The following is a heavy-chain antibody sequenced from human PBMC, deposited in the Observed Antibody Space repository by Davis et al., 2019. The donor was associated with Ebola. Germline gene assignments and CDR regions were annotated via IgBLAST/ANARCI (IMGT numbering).Heavy chain of an antibody. V-gene: IGHV1-2*04. Sequence: ASVKVSCKASGYTFTGYYMHWVRQAPGQGLEWMGWINPNSGGTNYAQKFQGWVTMTRDTSISTAYMELSRLRSDDTAVYYCARDRSSHDDAFDIWGQGTMVTVSS. J-gene: IGHJ3*02. CDR3: ARDRSSHDDAFDI. CDR2: INPNSGGT. D-gene: IGHD6-13*01. CDR1: GYTFTGYY.